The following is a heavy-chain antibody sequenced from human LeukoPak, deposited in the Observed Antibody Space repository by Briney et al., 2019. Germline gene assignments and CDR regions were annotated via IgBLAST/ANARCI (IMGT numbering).Heavy chain of an antibody. CDR1: GFTFSSYA. CDR3: ARVCGTTNCYRY. D-gene: IGHD2-2*01. Sequence: GRSLRLSCAASGFTFSSYAMHWVRQAPGKGLEWVAVISYDGSNKYYADSVKGRFTISRDNSKNTLYLQMNSLRAEDTAVYYCARVCGTTNCYRYWGQGTLATVSS. CDR2: ISYDGSNK. J-gene: IGHJ4*02. V-gene: IGHV3-30-3*01.